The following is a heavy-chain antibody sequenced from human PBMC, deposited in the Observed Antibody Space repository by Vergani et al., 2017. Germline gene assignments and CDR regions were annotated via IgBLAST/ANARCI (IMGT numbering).Heavy chain of an antibody. V-gene: IGHV3-20*04. CDR2: INWDGGST. J-gene: IGHJ3*02. CDR3: ARSVYSGSYYDAFDI. CDR1: GFTFDDYG. D-gene: IGHD1-26*01. Sequence: DVQVVESGGGVVRPGGSLRLSCAASGFTFDDYGMSWVRQAPGKGLEWVSGINWDGGSTGYADSVKGRFTISRDNAKDSLYLQMNSLRAEDTAVYYCARSVYSGSYYDAFDIWGQGTMVTVSS.